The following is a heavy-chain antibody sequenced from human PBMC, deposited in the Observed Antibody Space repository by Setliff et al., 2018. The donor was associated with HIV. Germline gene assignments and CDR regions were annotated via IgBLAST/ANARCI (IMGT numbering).Heavy chain of an antibody. CDR2: IKGDGSKT. CDR1: GFTFGSYW. D-gene: IGHD3-22*01. Sequence: PGGSLRLSCAASGFTFGSYWMSWVRQAPGQGLEYVAHIKGDGSKTKYVDSVKGRFTISRDNAKNSLYLQMDSLRAEDTAVYYCARDQYYYDTSGYYRGSAFDFWGQGTLDTVSS. J-gene: IGHJ4*02. V-gene: IGHV3-7*03. CDR3: ARDQYYYDTSGYYRGSAFDF.